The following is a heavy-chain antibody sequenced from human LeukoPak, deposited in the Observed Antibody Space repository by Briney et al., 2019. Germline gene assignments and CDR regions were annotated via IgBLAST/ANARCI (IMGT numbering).Heavy chain of an antibody. Sequence: GGSLRLSCAASGFTFSSYAMSWVRQAPGKGLEWVSYISSSGSTIYYADSVKGRFTISRDNAKNSLYLQMNSLRAEDTAVYYCARDLEWAVAGSLGYWGQGTLVTVSS. CDR3: ARDLEWAVAGSLGY. CDR1: GFTFSSYA. CDR2: ISSSGSTI. V-gene: IGHV3-48*04. D-gene: IGHD6-19*01. J-gene: IGHJ4*02.